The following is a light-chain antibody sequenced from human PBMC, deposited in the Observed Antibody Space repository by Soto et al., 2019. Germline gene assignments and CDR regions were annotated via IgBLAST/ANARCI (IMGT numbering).Light chain of an antibody. CDR2: WAA. V-gene: IGKV4-1*01. CDR1: QSVLYSSDNKNY. CDR3: QQYYRTTAT. J-gene: IGKJ1*01. Sequence: DSVMTQSPDSLAVSLGERTAINCKSSQSVLYSSDNKNYLAWYQQKPGQAPKLLIYWAATRESGVPDRFSGSGSGTDFTLTISSLQAEDVAVYYCQQYYRTTATFGQGTKVDIX.